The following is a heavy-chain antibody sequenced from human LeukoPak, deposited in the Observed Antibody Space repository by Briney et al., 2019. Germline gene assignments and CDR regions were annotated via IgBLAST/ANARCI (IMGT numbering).Heavy chain of an antibody. D-gene: IGHD2-8*01. J-gene: IGHJ3*02. CDR1: GGSVSNKY. Sequence: SETLSLTCTVSGGSVSNKYWSWIRQPPGKGLEWIGYIYYSGSTNYNPSLKSRVTILVDTSKNQFSLKLSSVTAADTAVYYCARVPREEVLMVYGGTRNDAFDIWGQGTMVTVSS. CDR3: ARVPREEVLMVYGGTRNDAFDI. V-gene: IGHV4-59*02. CDR2: IYYSGST.